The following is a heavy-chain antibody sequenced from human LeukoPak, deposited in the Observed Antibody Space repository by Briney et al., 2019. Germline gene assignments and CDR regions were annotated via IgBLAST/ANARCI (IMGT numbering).Heavy chain of an antibody. V-gene: IGHV4-31*03. Sequence: SETLSLTCTVSGGSISSGGYCWSWIRQHPGKGLEWIGYIYYSGSTYYNPSLKSRVTISVDTSKNQFSLKLSSVTAADTAVYYCVGSNQYDFWSGYYNAFDYWGQGTLVTVSS. CDR3: VGSNQYDFWSGYYNAFDY. J-gene: IGHJ4*02. CDR1: GGSISSGGYC. D-gene: IGHD3-3*01. CDR2: IYYSGST.